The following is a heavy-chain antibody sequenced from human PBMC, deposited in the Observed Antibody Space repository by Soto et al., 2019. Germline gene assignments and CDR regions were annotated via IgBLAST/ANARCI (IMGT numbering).Heavy chain of an antibody. J-gene: IGHJ4*02. CDR1: GGTFSSYA. CDR3: ARHCSGGSCYGGQFDY. V-gene: IGHV1-69*13. Sequence: GASVKVSCKASGGTFSSYAISWVRQAPGQGLEWMGGIIPIFGTANYAQKFQGRVTITADESTSTAYMELSSLRSEDTAVYYRARHCSGGSCYGGQFDYWGQGTLVTVSS. D-gene: IGHD2-15*01. CDR2: IIPIFGTA.